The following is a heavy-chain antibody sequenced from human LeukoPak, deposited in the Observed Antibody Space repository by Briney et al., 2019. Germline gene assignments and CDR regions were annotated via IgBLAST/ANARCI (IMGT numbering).Heavy chain of an antibody. Sequence: SETLSLTCAVPGGSISSYYWSWIPQPPGEGLEWSGYIYYSGSTNYNTSLKSRVTISVATSKNQFSLKLSSVTAADTAGYYCARQSPYYDYVWGSYRPFNWFDPWGQGTLVTVSS. V-gene: IGHV4-59*08. J-gene: IGHJ5*02. CDR2: IYYSGST. CDR3: ARQSPYYDYVWGSYRPFNWFDP. CDR1: GGSISSYY. D-gene: IGHD3-16*02.